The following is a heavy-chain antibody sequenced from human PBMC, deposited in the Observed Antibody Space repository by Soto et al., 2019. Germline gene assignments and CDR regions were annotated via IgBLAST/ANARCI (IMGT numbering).Heavy chain of an antibody. Sequence: ESGPTLVNPTQTLTLTCTFSGFSLSTSGMCVSWIRQPPGKALEWLARIDWDDDEYYSTSLKTRLTISKDSSKNLVVLTMTNMDPPGRRTYYCARTLGSSTPDYWGQGTLVNVSS. D-gene: IGHD6-13*01. V-gene: IGHV2-70*11. J-gene: IGHJ4*02. CDR2: IDWDDDE. CDR3: ARTLGSSTPDY. CDR1: GFSLSTSGMC.